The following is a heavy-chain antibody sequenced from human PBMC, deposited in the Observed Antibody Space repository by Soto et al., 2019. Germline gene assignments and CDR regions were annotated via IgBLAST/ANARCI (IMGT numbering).Heavy chain of an antibody. V-gene: IGHV4-34*01. D-gene: IGHD1-26*01. CDR2: INHSGST. J-gene: IGHJ4*02. CDR1: GGSFSGYY. CDR3: ARIRSGSYSRDFDY. Sequence: SETLSLTCAVYGGSFSGYYWSWIRQPPGKGLEWIGEINHSGSTNYNPSLKSRVTISVDTSKNQFSLKLSSVTAADTAVYYCARIRSGSYSRDFDYWGQGTLVTVPQ.